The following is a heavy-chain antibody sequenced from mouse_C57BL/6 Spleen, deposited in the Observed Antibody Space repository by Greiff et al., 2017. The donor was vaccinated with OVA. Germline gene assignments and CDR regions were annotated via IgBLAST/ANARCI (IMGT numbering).Heavy chain of an antibody. D-gene: IGHD1-1*01. Sequence: EVQRVESGGGLVKPGGSLKLSCAASGFTFSSYAMSWVRQTPEQRLEWVATISDGGSYTYYPDNVKGRFTISRDNAKNNLYLQMSHLKSEDTAMYYCYYGSSFYYAMDYWGQGTSVTVSS. V-gene: IGHV5-4*01. CDR2: ISDGGSYT. CDR3: YYGSSFYYAMDY. J-gene: IGHJ4*01. CDR1: GFTFSSYA.